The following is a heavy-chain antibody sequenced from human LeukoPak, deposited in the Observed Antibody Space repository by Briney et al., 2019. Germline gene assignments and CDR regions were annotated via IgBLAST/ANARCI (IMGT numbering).Heavy chain of an antibody. CDR1: GYTFTTYY. J-gene: IGHJ4*02. D-gene: IGHD3-10*01. CDR2: INPRSGST. CDR3: ARAEDYYGSGSYYFDY. Sequence: GASVKVSCKASGYTFTTYYMHWVRQAPGQGLEWMGIINPRSGSTNYAQKFQGRVTMTRDTSTSTVYVELRSLRSEDTAVYYCARAEDYYGSGSYYFDYWGQGTLVTVSS. V-gene: IGHV1-46*01.